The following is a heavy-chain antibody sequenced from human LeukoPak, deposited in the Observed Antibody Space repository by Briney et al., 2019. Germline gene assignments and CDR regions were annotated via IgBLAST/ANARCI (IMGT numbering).Heavy chain of an antibody. D-gene: IGHD3-22*01. CDR2: IKEDGSET. J-gene: IGHJ4*02. CDR1: GFTFSTYW. V-gene: IGHV3-7*01. CDR3: ARDSSGYQ. Sequence: GGSLRLSCAASGFTFSTYWMSWVRQAPGKGLQSLYNIKEDGSETYYGDSVKGRFTISRDNAKTSLYLQMNSLRAEDTAVYYCARDSSGYQWGQGTLVTVSS.